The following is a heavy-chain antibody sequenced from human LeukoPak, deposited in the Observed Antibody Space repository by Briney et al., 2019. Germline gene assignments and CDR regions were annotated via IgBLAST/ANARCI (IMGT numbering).Heavy chain of an antibody. Sequence: SETLSITCAVYGGSFSGYYWSWIRQPPGKGLEWIGEINHSGSTNYNPSLKSRVTISVDTSKNQFSLKLSSVTAADTAVYYCARVGTAMAFDYWGQGTLVTVSS. V-gene: IGHV4-34*01. CDR2: INHSGST. CDR3: ARVGTAMAFDY. J-gene: IGHJ4*02. D-gene: IGHD5-18*01. CDR1: GGSFSGYY.